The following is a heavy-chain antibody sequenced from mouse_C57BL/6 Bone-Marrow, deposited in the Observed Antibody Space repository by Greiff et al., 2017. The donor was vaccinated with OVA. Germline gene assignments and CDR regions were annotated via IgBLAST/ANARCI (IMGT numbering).Heavy chain of an antibody. CDR1: GFSFNTYA. Sequence: EVKVVESGGGLVQPKGSLKLSCAASGFSFNTYAMNWVRQAPGKGLEWVARIRSKSNNYATYYADSVKDRFTISRDDSESMLYLQMNNLKTEDTAMYYCVSEGLGRTDYWGQGTTLTVSS. CDR2: IRSKSNNYAT. CDR3: VSEGLGRTDY. V-gene: IGHV10-1*01. J-gene: IGHJ2*01. D-gene: IGHD4-1*01.